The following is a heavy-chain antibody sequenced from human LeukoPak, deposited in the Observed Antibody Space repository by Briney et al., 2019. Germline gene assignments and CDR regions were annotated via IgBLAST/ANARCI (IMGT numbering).Heavy chain of an antibody. CDR2: FDPEDGET. V-gene: IGHV1-24*01. CDR1: GYTLTELS. J-gene: IGHJ4*02. Sequence: ASVKVSCKVSGYTLTELSMHWVRQAPGKGLEWMGGFDPEDGETIYAQKFQGRVTMTEDTSTDTAYMELSSLRSEDTAVYYCATELKSSGRHDYWGQGTLVTVSS. CDR3: ATELKSSGRHDY. D-gene: IGHD6-19*01.